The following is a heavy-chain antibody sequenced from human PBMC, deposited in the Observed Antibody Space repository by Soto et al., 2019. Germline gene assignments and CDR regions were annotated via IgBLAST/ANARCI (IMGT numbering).Heavy chain of an antibody. J-gene: IGHJ6*02. Sequence: GSLRLSCAASGFTFSSYAMSWVRQAPGKGLEWVSAISGSGGSTYYADSVKGRFTISRDNSKNTLYLQMNSLRAEDTAVYYCASCGYSGHDCDGMDVWGQGTTVTVSS. CDR1: GFTFSSYA. CDR3: ASCGYSGHDCDGMDV. D-gene: IGHD5-12*01. V-gene: IGHV3-23*01. CDR2: ISGSGGST.